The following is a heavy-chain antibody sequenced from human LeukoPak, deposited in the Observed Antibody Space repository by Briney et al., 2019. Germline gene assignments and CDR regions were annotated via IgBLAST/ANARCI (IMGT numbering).Heavy chain of an antibody. CDR3: AKDPGGGATTRGEFY. V-gene: IGHV3-30*02. CDR1: GFTVSSNY. D-gene: IGHD1-26*01. Sequence: HPGGSLRLSCAASGFTVSSNYMSWVRQAPGKGLEWVAFIRYDGSNKYYADSVKGRFTISRDNSKNTLYLQMNSLRAEDTAVYYCAKDPGGGATTRGEFYWGQGTLVTVSS. CDR2: IRYDGSNK. J-gene: IGHJ4*02.